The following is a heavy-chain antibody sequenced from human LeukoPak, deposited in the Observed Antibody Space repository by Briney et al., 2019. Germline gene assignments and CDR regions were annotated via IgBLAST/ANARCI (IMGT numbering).Heavy chain of an antibody. CDR1: GFTFSSHG. V-gene: IGHV3-33*01. CDR3: ARDRIAVATSFFDY. CDR2: IWFDGTNK. J-gene: IGHJ4*02. D-gene: IGHD6-19*01. Sequence: GRSLRLSCVASGFTFSSHGMHWVRQAPGKGLEWVAVIWFDGTNKYYADSVKGRFTISRDNSKDTLYLQMNNLRADDTAVYYCARDRIAVATSFFDYWGQGTRVTVSS.